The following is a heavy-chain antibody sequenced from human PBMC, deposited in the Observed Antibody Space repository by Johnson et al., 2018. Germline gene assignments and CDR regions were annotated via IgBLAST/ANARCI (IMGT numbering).Heavy chain of an antibody. CDR3: SRAGSGWASAHDY. CDR1: GASISSSSFY. V-gene: IGHV4-39*02. D-gene: IGHD6-19*01. CDR2: FFHVGST. Sequence: QVQLQESGPGQVKPSETXYLTCTVSGASISSSSFYWGWIRQPPGKGLQWVGSFFHVGSTFPNPSPTSRVTISVDTSKNHFSLRLTSGTAADTAVYYCSRAGSGWASAHDYWGQGSLVTVSS. J-gene: IGHJ4*02.